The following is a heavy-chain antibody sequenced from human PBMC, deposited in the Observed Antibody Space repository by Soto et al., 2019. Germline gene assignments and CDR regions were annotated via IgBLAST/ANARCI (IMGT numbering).Heavy chain of an antibody. D-gene: IGHD1-1*01. CDR1: GFTFRAYG. J-gene: IGHJ4*02. CDR3: AKDLVAFTTGRRSPFGS. CDR2: ISYDGKNE. Sequence: QVQLVESGGGVVQPGGSLRLSCAPSGFTFRAYGMHWVRKPPARGRGGVAVISYDGKNEYYADSVKGRFSISRDSSKNTLYLQMNSLRAEDTAVYYCAKDLVAFTTGRRSPFGSWGQGTLVTVSS. V-gene: IGHV3-30*18.